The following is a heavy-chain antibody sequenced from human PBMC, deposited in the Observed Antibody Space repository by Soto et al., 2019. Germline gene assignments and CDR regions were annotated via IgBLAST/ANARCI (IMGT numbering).Heavy chain of an antibody. CDR3: ARTSLPSHYYYYGMDV. CDR2: IWYDGSNK. D-gene: IGHD2-2*01. V-gene: IGHV3-33*01. J-gene: IGHJ6*02. Sequence: GGSLRLSCAASGFTFSSYGMHWVRQAPGKGLEWVAVIWYDGSNKYYADSVKGRFTISRDNSKNTLYLQMNSLRAEDTAVYYCARTSLPSHYYYYGMDVWGQGTTVNVSS. CDR1: GFTFSSYG.